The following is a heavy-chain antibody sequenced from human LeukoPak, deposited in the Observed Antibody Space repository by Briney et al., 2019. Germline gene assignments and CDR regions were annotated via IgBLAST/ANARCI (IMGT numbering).Heavy chain of an antibody. CDR3: TTDRGGYKPFDY. J-gene: IGHJ4*02. CDR1: GFTFSSYS. CDR2: IKSKTDGGTT. Sequence: PGGSLRLSCAASGFTFSSYSMNWVRQAPGKGLEWVGRIKSKTDGGTTDYAAPVKGRFTISRDDSKNTLYLQMNSLKTEDTAVYYCTTDRGGYKPFDYWGQGTLVTVSS. D-gene: IGHD3-16*01. V-gene: IGHV3-15*01.